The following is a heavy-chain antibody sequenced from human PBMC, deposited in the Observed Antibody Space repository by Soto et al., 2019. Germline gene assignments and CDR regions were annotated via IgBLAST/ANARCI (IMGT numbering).Heavy chain of an antibody. CDR1: ADSFSTSW. J-gene: IGHJ3*02. D-gene: IGHD2-21*01. CDR2: IYPGDSDT. CDR3: ARHLTESNYGDKGPNDAFAI. Sequence: GESLKISCTVYADSFSTSWIGWVRQMPGKGLEWMGVIYPGDSDTRYSPSFEGQVSTSADKSTRPAYLQGDSLKASDTAIYYCARHLTESNYGDKGPNDAFAIWGQGTMVTVSS. V-gene: IGHV5-51*01.